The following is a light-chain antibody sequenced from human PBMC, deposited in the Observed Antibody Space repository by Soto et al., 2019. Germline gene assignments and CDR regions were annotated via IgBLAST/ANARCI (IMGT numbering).Light chain of an antibody. CDR3: QAYDNRLSGWGV. Sequence: QSVLTQPPSASGTPGQRVTIPCSGTSSNIGGNYVFWYQHLPGTAPKLLIFGTTNRPSGVPDRFSGSKSGTSASLAITGLQAEDEGHYYCQAYDNRLSGWGVFGGGTKLTVL. CDR1: SSNIGGNY. J-gene: IGLJ3*02. CDR2: GTT. V-gene: IGLV1-47*02.